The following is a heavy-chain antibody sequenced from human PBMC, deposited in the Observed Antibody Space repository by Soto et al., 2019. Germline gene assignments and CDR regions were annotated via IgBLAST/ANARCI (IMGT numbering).Heavy chain of an antibody. J-gene: IGHJ3*02. CDR1: GGSISSGDYY. V-gene: IGHV4-30-4*01. D-gene: IGHD3-16*01. CDR3: AGGIIRPPDSYAFDI. Sequence: PSETRSVTCTGFGGSISSGDYYWIWICQPPGKGLEWIGYIYYSGSTYYNPSLKSRVTISVDTSKNQCSLKLSSVTAADTAVYYCAGGIIRPPDSYAFDIWGQGTMVTVSS. CDR2: IYYSGST.